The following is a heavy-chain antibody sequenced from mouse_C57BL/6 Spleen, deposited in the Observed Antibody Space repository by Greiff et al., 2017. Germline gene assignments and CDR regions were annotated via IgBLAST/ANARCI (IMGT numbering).Heavy chain of an antibody. CDR3: ASKDYGSSWYFDV. CDR2: IDPPDSYT. V-gene: IGHV1-59*01. Sequence: QVQLQQPGAELVRPGTSVKLSCKASGYTFTSYWMHWVKQRPGQGLEWIGVIDPPDSYTNYNQKFKGKATLTVDTSSSTAYMLLSSLTSEDSAVYYWASKDYGSSWYFDVWGTGTTVTVSS. J-gene: IGHJ1*03. CDR1: GYTFTSYW. D-gene: IGHD1-1*01.